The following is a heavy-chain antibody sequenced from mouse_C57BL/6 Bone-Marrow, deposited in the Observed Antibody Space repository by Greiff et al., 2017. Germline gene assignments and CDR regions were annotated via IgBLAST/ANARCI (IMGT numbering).Heavy chain of an antibody. CDR1: GFTFNTYA. Sequence: EVMLVESGGGLVQPKGSLKLSCAASGFTFNTYAMHWVRQAPGKGLEWVARIRSKSSNYATYYADSVKDRFTISRDDSQSMLYLQMNNLKTEDTAMYYCVRDTMVTNYYAMDYWGQGTSVTVSS. CDR2: IRSKSSNYAT. D-gene: IGHD2-2*01. CDR3: VRDTMVTNYYAMDY. V-gene: IGHV10-3*01. J-gene: IGHJ4*01.